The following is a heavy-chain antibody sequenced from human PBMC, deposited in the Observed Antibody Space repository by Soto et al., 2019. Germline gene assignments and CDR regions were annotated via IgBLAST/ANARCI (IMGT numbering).Heavy chain of an antibody. D-gene: IGHD6-13*01. J-gene: IGHJ4*02. CDR3: ARGSAAAGPYYFDY. V-gene: IGHV1-3*01. Sequence: ASVKVSCKASVFTFTTYAIHWVRQAPGQRLEWMGWINAGNGATKYSQNFQDRVTIARDTSANTAFMELSGLRSEDTAVYYCARGSAAAGPYYFDYWAQGTLVTVSS. CDR2: INAGNGAT. CDR1: VFTFTTYA.